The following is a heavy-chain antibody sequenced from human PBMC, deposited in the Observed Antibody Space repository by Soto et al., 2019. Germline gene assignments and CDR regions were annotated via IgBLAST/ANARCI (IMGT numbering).Heavy chain of an antibody. CDR2: ISSSGYI. Sequence: GGSLRLSCAASGFNFNSYTINCVRQAPGKRLEWLSSISSSGYIFSTDSVRGRFTISRDNAKNSVYLQINSLRAEDTAVYFCAGDCSGSSCYPGMDVWGRGTTVAASS. CDR3: AGDCSGSSCYPGMDV. CDR1: GFNFNSYT. V-gene: IGHV3-21*01. J-gene: IGHJ6*02. D-gene: IGHD2-15*01.